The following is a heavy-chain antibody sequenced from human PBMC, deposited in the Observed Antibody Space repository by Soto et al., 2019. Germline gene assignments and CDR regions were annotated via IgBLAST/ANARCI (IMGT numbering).Heavy chain of an antibody. CDR1: GYTFTGYY. CDR2: INPNSGGT. V-gene: IGHV1-2*04. D-gene: IGHD2-2*01. CDR3: ARGYCSSTSCPFDP. Sequence: GASVKVSCKASGYTFTGYYMHWVRQAPGQGLEWMEWINPNSGGTNYAQKFQGWVTMTRDTSISTAYMELSRLRSDDTAVYYCARGYCSSTSCPFDPWGQGTLVTVSS. J-gene: IGHJ5*02.